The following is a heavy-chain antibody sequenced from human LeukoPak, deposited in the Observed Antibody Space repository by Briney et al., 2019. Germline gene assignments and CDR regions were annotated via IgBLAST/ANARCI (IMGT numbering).Heavy chain of an antibody. CDR2: ITWNGGTI. V-gene: IGHV3-9*01. J-gene: IGHJ4*02. CDR3: ATRYASGPIADY. D-gene: IGHD3-10*01. CDR1: GFSFDDFA. Sequence: PGGSLRLSFAASGFSFDDFAMHWVRQAPGKGLEWVSGITWNGGTIDYADSVKGRFTISRDNAKNSLYLQMNSLRAEDTALYYCATRYASGPIADYWGQGTLVTVSS.